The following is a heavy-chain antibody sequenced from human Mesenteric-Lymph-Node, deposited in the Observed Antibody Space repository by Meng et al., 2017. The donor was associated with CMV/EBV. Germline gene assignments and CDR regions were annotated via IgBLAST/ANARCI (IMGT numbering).Heavy chain of an antibody. CDR1: GFTFSEYY. CDR3: ARGMNILTGYYNEGDY. J-gene: IGHJ4*02. CDR2: ISSSGSTI. Sequence: GFTFSEYYMSWIRQAPGKGLEWVSSISSSGSTIYYVDSVKGRFTISRDNAKNSLYLQMNSLRAEDTAVYYCARGMNILTGYYNEGDYWGQGTLVTVSS. D-gene: IGHD3-9*01. V-gene: IGHV3-11*04.